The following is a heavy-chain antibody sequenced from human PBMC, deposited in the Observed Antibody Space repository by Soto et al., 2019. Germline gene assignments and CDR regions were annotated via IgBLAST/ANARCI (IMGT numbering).Heavy chain of an antibody. D-gene: IGHD2-2*01. J-gene: IGHJ6*02. CDR1: GYSFTSYW. CDR2: IYPGDSDT. Sequence: GESLKISCKGSGYSFTSYWIGWVRQMPGKGLEWMGIIYPGDSDTRYSPSFQGQVPISADKSISTAYLQWSSLKAADTAMYYCAGLELGLPAPKAHYLYDGMDVWGQAKTVTVSS. V-gene: IGHV5-51*01. CDR3: AGLELGLPAPKAHYLYDGMDV.